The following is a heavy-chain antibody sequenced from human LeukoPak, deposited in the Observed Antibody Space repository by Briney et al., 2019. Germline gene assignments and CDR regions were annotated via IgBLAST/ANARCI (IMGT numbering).Heavy chain of an antibody. Sequence: SETLSLTCTVSGGSISSYWSWIRQPAGKGLEWIGRIYASGSTYYHPSLKSRVPMSVDTSKNQFSLRLTTVTAADTAVYYCARDSNLEYSSSRGLGRWGQGTLVTVSS. V-gene: IGHV4-4*07. J-gene: IGHJ4*02. CDR1: GGSISSY. D-gene: IGHD6-6*01. CDR3: ARDSNLEYSSSRGLGR. CDR2: IYASGST.